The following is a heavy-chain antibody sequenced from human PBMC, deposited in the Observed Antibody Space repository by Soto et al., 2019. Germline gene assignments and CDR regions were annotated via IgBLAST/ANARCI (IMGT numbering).Heavy chain of an antibody. CDR3: ARGDHGPRWFYFDT. CDR2: IFYNGGT. J-gene: IGHJ4*02. D-gene: IGHD2-15*01. Sequence: SETLSLTCTVSGGSVNSGGYYWSWIRQPPGKGLEWIGFIFYNGGTSYNPSLGSRVTISADTSKTLFSLNLNFVTAADTAVYYCARGDHGPRWFYFDTWGQGTLVTVSS. V-gene: IGHV4-61*03. CDR1: GGSVNSGGYY.